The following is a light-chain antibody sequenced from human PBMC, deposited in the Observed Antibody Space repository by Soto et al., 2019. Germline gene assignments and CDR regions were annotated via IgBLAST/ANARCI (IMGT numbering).Light chain of an antibody. Sequence: QSALTQPASVSGSPGQSVTISCTGSSSDVGDYDLVSWYQQHPDKAPILLIYEDAKRPSGVSNRFSGSKSGNTASLTISGLQTEDEDDYYCCSYAGTRPFFGGGTQLTVL. CDR1: SSDVGDYDL. J-gene: IGLJ7*01. V-gene: IGLV2-23*01. CDR3: CSYAGTRPF. CDR2: EDA.